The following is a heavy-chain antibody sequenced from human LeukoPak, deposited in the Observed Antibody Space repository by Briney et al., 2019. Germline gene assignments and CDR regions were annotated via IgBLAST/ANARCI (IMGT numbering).Heavy chain of an antibody. D-gene: IGHD5-18*01. Sequence: SETLSLTCTVSGGSIRSSYYYWGWIRQPPGKGLEWIGSIYDSGSTYYNPSLKSRVTISVDTSKNQFSLKLNSVTAADTAVYYCARQDTAMVTAFDYWGQGTLVTVSS. CDR3: ARQDTAMVTAFDY. CDR1: GGSIRSSYYY. V-gene: IGHV4-39*01. CDR2: IYDSGST. J-gene: IGHJ4*02.